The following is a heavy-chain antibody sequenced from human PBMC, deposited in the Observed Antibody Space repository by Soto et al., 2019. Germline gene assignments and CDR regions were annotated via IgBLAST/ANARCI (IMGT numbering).Heavy chain of an antibody. CDR1: GGSISSYY. CDR3: ARNLNYDFWSGYYLYYYYGMDV. CDR2: IYYSGST. V-gene: IGHV4-59*01. D-gene: IGHD3-3*01. J-gene: IGHJ6*02. Sequence: SETLSLTCTVSGGSISSYYWSWIRQPPGKGLEWIGYIYYSGSTNYNPSLKSRVTISVDTSKNQFSLKLSSVTAADTAVYYCARNLNYDFWSGYYLYYYYGMDVWGQGTTVTVSS.